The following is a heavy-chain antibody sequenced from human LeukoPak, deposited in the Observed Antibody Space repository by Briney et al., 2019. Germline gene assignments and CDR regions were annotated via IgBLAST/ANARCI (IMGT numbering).Heavy chain of an antibody. Sequence: PGGSLRLSCAASAFTFSIYAMHWVRQAPGRGLEGVAAISHDESNKYYADSVKGRFTISRDKSKNTLYLQMNSLRAEDTAVYYCARGSGSYWAPDYWGQGTLVTVSS. CDR1: AFTFSIYA. CDR2: ISHDESNK. D-gene: IGHD1-26*01. CDR3: ARGSGSYWAPDY. V-gene: IGHV3-30-3*01. J-gene: IGHJ4*02.